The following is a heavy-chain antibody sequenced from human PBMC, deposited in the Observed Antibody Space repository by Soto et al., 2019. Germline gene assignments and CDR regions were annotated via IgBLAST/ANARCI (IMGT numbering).Heavy chain of an antibody. CDR1: GFTFSSYA. CDR2: ISGSGGRI. Sequence: EVQVLESGGGLIQPGGSLRLSCAASGFTFSSYAMSWVRQAPGKGLEWVSSISGSGGRIYYADSVKGRFTIPRDNSKNKMFLQMSGLGAEDTAIYYCAKFACCAGGSCSVYFDSWGQGALVTVSS. D-gene: IGHD2-15*01. CDR3: AKFACCAGGSCSVYFDS. J-gene: IGHJ4*02. V-gene: IGHV3-23*01.